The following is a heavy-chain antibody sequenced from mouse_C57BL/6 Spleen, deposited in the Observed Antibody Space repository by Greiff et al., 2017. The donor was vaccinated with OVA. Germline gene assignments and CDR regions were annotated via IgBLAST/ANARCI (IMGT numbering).Heavy chain of an antibody. CDR1: GFTFSDAW. CDR3: TRPYGSLWYFDV. J-gene: IGHJ1*03. D-gene: IGHD1-1*01. CDR2: IRNKANNHAT. Sequence: EVHLVESGGGLVQPGGSMTLSCAASGFTFSDAWMDWVRQSPEKGLEWVAEIRNKANNHATYYAESVKGRFTISRDDSKSSVYLQMNSLRAEDTGIYYCTRPYGSLWYFDVWGTGTTVTVSS. V-gene: IGHV6-6*01.